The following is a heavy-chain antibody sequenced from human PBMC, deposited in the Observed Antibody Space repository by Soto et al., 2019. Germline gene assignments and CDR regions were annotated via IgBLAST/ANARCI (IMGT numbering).Heavy chain of an antibody. D-gene: IGHD6-19*01. CDR2: ISYDGSNK. CDR1: GFTFSSYG. V-gene: IGHV3-30*03. Sequence: VGSLSLSCAASGFTFSSYGMHWVRHAPGKGLEWVAVISYDGSNKYYADAVKGRFTISRDNSKNTLYLQMNSLRAEDTAVYYCARGIAVAGTLLAWGQGTLVTVAS. CDR3: ARGIAVAGTLLA. J-gene: IGHJ4*02.